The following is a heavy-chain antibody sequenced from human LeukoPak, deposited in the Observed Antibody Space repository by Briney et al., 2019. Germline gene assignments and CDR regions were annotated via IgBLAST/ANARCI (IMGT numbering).Heavy chain of an antibody. CDR3: ASVYSSRTYWFDP. D-gene: IGHD6-13*01. J-gene: IGHJ5*02. CDR1: GGSISSYY. CDR2: IYYGGST. Sequence: SETLSLTCTVSGGSISSYYWSWIRQPPGKGLEWIGYIYYGGSTNYNPSLKSRVTISVDTSKNQLSLKLSSVTAADTAVYYCASVYSSRTYWFDPWGQGTLVTVSS. V-gene: IGHV4-59*01.